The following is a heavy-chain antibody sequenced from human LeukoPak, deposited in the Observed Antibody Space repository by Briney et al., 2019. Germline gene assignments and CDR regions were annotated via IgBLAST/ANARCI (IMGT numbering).Heavy chain of an antibody. J-gene: IGHJ3*02. CDR1: GGSVSSYY. CDR2: FYYRGST. D-gene: IGHD2-21*02. Sequence: PSETLSLTCTVVGGSVSSYYGSWVRQPAGEGRGWGGYFYYRGSTNYTPSLKSRVTISVHTSKNQFSLKLSSVTAADTAVYYCARRECGGDCYSHAFDIWGQGTMVTVSS. CDR3: ARRECGGDCYSHAFDI. V-gene: IGHV4-59*08.